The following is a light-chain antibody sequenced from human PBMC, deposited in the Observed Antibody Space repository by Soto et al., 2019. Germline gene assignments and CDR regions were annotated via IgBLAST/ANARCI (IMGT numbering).Light chain of an antibody. CDR2: AAS. J-gene: IGKJ5*01. V-gene: IGKV1-9*01. CDR3: QQLNSYPIT. CDR1: QNNENY. Sequence: DIVMTQSPDSLAVSLGERATINCKSSQNNENYLAWYQQKAGKAPKLLIYAASTLQGGVPSRFSGSGSGTDFTLTISSLQSEDFATYYCQQLNSYPITFGQGTRLEIK.